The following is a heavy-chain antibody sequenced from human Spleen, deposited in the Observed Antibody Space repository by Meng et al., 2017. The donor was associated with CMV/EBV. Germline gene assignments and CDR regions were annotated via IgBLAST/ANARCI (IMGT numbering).Heavy chain of an antibody. Sequence: GGSLRLSCAGPGFTFSDYYMSWIRQAPGKGLEWVSSISSSSSYIYYADSVKGRFTISRDNAKNSLYLQMNSLRAEDTAVYYCARDEVSYCSSTSCYLGAVFYYGMDVWGQGTTVTVSS. CDR3: ARDEVSYCSSTSCYLGAVFYYGMDV. V-gene: IGHV3-11*06. D-gene: IGHD2-2*01. J-gene: IGHJ6*02. CDR2: ISSSSSYI. CDR1: GFTFSDYY.